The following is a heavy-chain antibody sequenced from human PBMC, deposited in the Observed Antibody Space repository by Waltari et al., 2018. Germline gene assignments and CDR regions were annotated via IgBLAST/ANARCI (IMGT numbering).Heavy chain of an antibody. D-gene: IGHD6-25*01. CDR3: AKDRWQRDGPSFFFDY. CDR1: GFTFRTYG. Sequence: EVHLLESGGGSVQPGGSLRLSCKASGFTFRTYGMSWVRQAPGKGWGGGASVSGGGGYGNYVDAVKGRFTTFRDNSIDTLYLQMNNLRAEDTALYYCAKDRWQRDGPSFFFDYWGQGTLATVSS. V-gene: IGHV3-23*01. CDR2: VSGGGGYG. J-gene: IGHJ4*02.